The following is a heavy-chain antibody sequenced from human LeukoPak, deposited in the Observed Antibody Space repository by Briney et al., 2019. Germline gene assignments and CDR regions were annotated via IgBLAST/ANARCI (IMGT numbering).Heavy chain of an antibody. V-gene: IGHV3-33*01. CDR2: IWYDGSNK. J-gene: IGHJ4*02. CDR1: GFTFSSYG. Sequence: GGPLRLSCAASGFTFSSYGMHWVRQAPGKGLEWVAVIWYDGSNKYYADSVKGRFTISRDNSKNTLYLQMNSLRAEDTAVYYCARDGAGHIPIDYWGQGTLVTVSS. D-gene: IGHD3-16*01. CDR3: ARDGAGHIPIDY.